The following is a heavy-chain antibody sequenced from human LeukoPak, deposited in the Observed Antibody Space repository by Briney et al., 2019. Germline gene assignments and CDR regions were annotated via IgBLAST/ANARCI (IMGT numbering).Heavy chain of an antibody. CDR3: ATTVTGRAFDI. CDR1: GFTFSSYP. J-gene: IGHJ3*02. CDR2: ISGSGGST. D-gene: IGHD4-17*01. V-gene: IGHV3-23*01. Sequence: GGSLRLSCAASGFTFSSYPMSWVRQAPGKGLEWVSAISGSGGSTYYADSVKGRFTISRDNSKNTLYLQMNGLRAEDTAVYYCATTVTGRAFDIWGQGTMVTVSS.